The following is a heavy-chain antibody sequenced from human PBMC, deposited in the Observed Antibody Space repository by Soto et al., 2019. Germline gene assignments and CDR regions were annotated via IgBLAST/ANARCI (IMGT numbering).Heavy chain of an antibody. CDR3: ASEWLVRGAFDI. CDR2: ISSSGSTI. D-gene: IGHD6-19*01. CDR1: EFTVSDYY. J-gene: IGHJ3*02. Sequence: LILSSAAPEFTVSDYYMNCIRQAPGKGLEWVSYISSSGSTIYYADSVKGRFTISRDNAKNSLYLQMNSLRAEDTAVYYCASEWLVRGAFDIWGQGTMVTVSS. V-gene: IGHV3-11*01.